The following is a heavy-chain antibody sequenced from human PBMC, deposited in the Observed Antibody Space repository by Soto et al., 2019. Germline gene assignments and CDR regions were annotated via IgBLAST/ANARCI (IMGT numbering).Heavy chain of an antibody. V-gene: IGHV5-51*01. CDR3: VGVRDTSWGVWVDR. CDR1: GYSFSNYW. J-gene: IGHJ5*02. Sequence: GESLKISCKASGYSFSNYWIGWVRQMRGKGLEWMAVINPGDSDSRYSPSFQGQVNISVDKSMNTAYLQWSSLKASDTAIYYCVGVRDTSWGVWVDRCGQGTLVTVSS. D-gene: IGHD3-16*01. CDR2: INPGDSDS.